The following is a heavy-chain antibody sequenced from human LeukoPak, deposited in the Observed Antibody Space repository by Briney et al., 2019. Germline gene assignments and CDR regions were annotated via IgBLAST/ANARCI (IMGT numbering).Heavy chain of an antibody. V-gene: IGHV3-49*04. CDR1: GFTFGDYV. CDR3: TRAGVTTNWFDP. J-gene: IGHJ5*02. Sequence: GGSLRLSCTASGFTFGDYVMNWVRQAPGKGLKGVGFIRSKGYGGTTEYAASVKGRFMISRDDSKSIAYLQMNSLKTEDTAVYFCTRAGVTTNWFDPWGQGTLVTVSS. D-gene: IGHD2-8*01. CDR2: IRSKGYGGTT.